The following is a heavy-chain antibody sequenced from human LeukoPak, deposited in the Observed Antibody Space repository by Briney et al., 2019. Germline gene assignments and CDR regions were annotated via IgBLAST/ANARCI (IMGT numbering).Heavy chain of an antibody. Sequence: GESLKISCKGSGYSFTSYWIGWVRQMPGKGLEWMGIIYPGDSDTRYSPSFQGQVTISADKSISTAYLQWSSLRSEDTAVYYCATLYSSGWYYFDYWGQGTLVTVSS. D-gene: IGHD6-19*01. V-gene: IGHV5-51*01. CDR3: ATLYSSGWYYFDY. CDR2: IYPGDSDT. CDR1: GYSFTSYW. J-gene: IGHJ4*02.